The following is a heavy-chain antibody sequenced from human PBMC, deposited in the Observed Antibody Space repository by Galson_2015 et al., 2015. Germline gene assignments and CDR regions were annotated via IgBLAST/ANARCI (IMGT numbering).Heavy chain of an antibody. J-gene: IGHJ4*02. D-gene: IGHD3-22*01. CDR1: GFTFSSYA. CDR3: AKERGTSDYYDSSGTDY. Sequence: SLRLSCAASGFTFSSYAMSWVRQAPGTGLEWVSAISGSGGSTYYADSVKGRFTISRDNSKNTLYLQMNSLRAEDTAVYYCAKERGTSDYYDSSGTDYWGQGTLVPASS. CDR2: ISGSGGST. V-gene: IGHV3-23*01.